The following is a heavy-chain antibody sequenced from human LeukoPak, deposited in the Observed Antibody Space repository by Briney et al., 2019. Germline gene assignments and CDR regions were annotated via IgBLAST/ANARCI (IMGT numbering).Heavy chain of an antibody. CDR1: GGSISYYY. D-gene: IGHD3-10*01. Sequence: SETLSLTCTVSGGSISYYYWSWIRQPPGKGLEWIGYIYYSGSTNYNPSLKSRVTMSVDTSKNQFSLKLSSVTAADTAVYYCARDIRSWFGEFGNYYYYYYMDVWGKGTTVTISS. CDR2: IYYSGST. J-gene: IGHJ6*03. V-gene: IGHV4-59*12. CDR3: ARDIRSWFGEFGNYYYYYYMDV.